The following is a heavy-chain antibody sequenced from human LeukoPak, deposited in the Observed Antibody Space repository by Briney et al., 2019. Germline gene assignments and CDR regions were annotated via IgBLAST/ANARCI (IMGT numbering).Heavy chain of an antibody. D-gene: IGHD3-16*01. CDR3: ARGGSVWGTDY. Sequence: GGSLRLSCAASGFTFSSYAMHWVRQAPGKGLEYVSAISSNGGSTYYANSVKGRFTISRDNSKNTLYLQMGSLRAEDMAVYYCARGGSVWGTDYWGQGTLVTVSS. CDR2: ISSNGGST. J-gene: IGHJ4*02. V-gene: IGHV3-64*01. CDR1: GFTFSSYA.